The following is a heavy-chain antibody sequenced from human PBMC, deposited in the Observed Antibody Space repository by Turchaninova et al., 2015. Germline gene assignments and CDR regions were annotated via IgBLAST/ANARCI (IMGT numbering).Heavy chain of an antibody. CDR2: IIPSNRYI. CDR3: ARGGGSDDRLVAFDF. Sequence: EVQLFESGGGLVKPGGSLRLSCGASGVPFSLYTMNWGRQAPGKGRGWFSSIIPSNRYIYYADSAKGRFTISRDNAKNSLYLQMNSLRAEDTAVYFCARGGGSDDRLVAFDFWGQGTMVIVSS. V-gene: IGHV3-21*01. D-gene: IGHD1-26*01. J-gene: IGHJ3*01. CDR1: GVPFSLYT.